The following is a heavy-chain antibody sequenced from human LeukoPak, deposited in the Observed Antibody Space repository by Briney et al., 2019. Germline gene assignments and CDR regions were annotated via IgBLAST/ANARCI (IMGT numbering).Heavy chain of an antibody. CDR2: ISGST. J-gene: IGHJ3*02. D-gene: IGHD5-24*01. CDR3: AKVRRRWLHGRGSLDAFDI. Sequence: PGGSLRLSCAASGFTFSSYAMSWVRQAPGKGLEWVSGISGSTYYADSVKGRFTISRDNSKNTLYLQMNSLRAEDTAVYYCAKVRRRWLHGRGSLDAFDIWGQGTMVTVSS. V-gene: IGHV3-23*01. CDR1: GFTFSSYA.